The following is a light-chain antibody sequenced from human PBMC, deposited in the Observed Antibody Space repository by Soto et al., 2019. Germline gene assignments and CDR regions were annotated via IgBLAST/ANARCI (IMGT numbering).Light chain of an antibody. CDR3: SSYASSSTWV. CDR1: SSDVGDYNY. CDR2: EVS. V-gene: IGLV2-14*01. Sequence: QSALTQPASVSGSPGRSITLSCTGTSSDVGDYNYVSWYQQHPGKAPRLIIYEVSYRPSGVSNRFSGSKSGNTASLTISGLQAEDEADYYCSSYASSSTWVFGGGTKVTVL. J-gene: IGLJ3*02.